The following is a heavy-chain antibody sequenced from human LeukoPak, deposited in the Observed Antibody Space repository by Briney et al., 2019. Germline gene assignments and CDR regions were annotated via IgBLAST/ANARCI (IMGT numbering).Heavy chain of an antibody. D-gene: IGHD3-22*01. J-gene: IGHJ4*02. Sequence: GGSLRLSCAASGFSFTYSWMAWVRQTPEKGLEWVANIKQDGSEKYYLDSVKGRFTISRDNAKNSLYLQMNSLGVEDTAVYYCARDYYRSLDYWGQGTLATVSS. CDR1: GFSFTYSW. CDR2: IKQDGSEK. CDR3: ARDYYRSLDY. V-gene: IGHV3-7*01.